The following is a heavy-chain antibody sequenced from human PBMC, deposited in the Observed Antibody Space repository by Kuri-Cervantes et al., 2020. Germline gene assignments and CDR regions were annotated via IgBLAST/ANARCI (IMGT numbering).Heavy chain of an antibody. CDR3: AAGPTFGGVIVYLGY. D-gene: IGHD3-16*02. CDR1: GFTFTSSA. Sequence: SVKVSCKASGFTFTSSAVQWVRQARGQRLEWIGWIVVGSGNTNYAQKFQERVTITRDMSTSTAYMGLSSLRSEDTAVYYCAAGPTFGGVIVYLGYWGQGTLVTVSS. CDR2: IVVGSGNT. J-gene: IGHJ4*02. V-gene: IGHV1-58*01.